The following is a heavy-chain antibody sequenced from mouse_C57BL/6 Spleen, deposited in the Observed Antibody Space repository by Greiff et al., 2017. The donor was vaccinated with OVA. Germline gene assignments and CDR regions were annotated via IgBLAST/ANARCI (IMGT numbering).Heavy chain of an antibody. CDR2: IDPSDSYT. Sequence: QVQLQQPGAELVKPGASVKLSCKASGYTFTSYWMQWVKQRPGPGLEWIGEIDPSDSYTNYNQKFKGKATLTVDTSSSTAYMQLSSLTSEDSAVYYCARRGLGYWGQGTTLTVSS. J-gene: IGHJ2*01. CDR1: GYTFTSYW. CDR3: ARRGLGY. D-gene: IGHD3-3*01. V-gene: IGHV1-50*01.